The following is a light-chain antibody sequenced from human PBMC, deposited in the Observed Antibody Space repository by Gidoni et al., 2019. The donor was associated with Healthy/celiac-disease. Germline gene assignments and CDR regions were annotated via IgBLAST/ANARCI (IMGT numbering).Light chain of an antibody. Sequence: QSVLTQPPSVSGAPGQRVTISCTGGSPNIGAGYDVHWYQQLPGTAPKLLIYGSSKRPSGVPDRFPGSKSGSSASLAITGLQAEDEADYYCQSYDSSLSVSHVFGTGTNVTVL. CDR2: GSS. V-gene: IGLV1-40*01. CDR3: QSYDSSLSVSHV. J-gene: IGLJ1*01. CDR1: SPNIGAGYD.